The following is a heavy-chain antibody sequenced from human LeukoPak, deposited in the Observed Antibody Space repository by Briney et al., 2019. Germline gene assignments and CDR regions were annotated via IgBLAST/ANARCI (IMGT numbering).Heavy chain of an antibody. CDR1: GFTFSNYA. CDR2: ISGSGGST. D-gene: IGHD6-13*01. J-gene: IGHJ5*02. V-gene: IGHV3-23*01. Sequence: GGSLRLSCAASGFTFSNYAMNWVRQAPGKGLEWVSAISGSGGSTFYADSVKGRFTISRDNSKNTLYLQMDSLRAEDTAIYYCAKDGYSSTWYNWYDPWGQGALVTVSS. CDR3: AKDGYSSTWYNWYDP.